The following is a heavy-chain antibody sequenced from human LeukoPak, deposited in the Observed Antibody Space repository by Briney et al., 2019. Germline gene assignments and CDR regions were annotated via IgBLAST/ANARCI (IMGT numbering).Heavy chain of an antibody. D-gene: IGHD2-2*01. Sequence: SETLSLTCTVSGGSISSSYWSWIRQPPGKGLEWIGEIYHSGSTNYNPSLKSRVTISVDTSKNQFSLKLSSVTAADTAVYYCASSIPPSYCSSTSCYDGWFDPWGQGTLVTVSS. V-gene: IGHV4-59*12. CDR3: ASSIPPSYCSSTSCYDGWFDP. CDR1: GGSISSSY. J-gene: IGHJ5*02. CDR2: IYHSGST.